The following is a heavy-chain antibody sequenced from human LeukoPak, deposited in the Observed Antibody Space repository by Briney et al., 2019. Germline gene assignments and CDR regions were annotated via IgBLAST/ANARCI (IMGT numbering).Heavy chain of an antibody. J-gene: IGHJ4*02. CDR2: IYYSGST. CDR1: GGSISSYY. D-gene: IGHD3-10*01. CDR3: ARNSLRITMFRGVITD. Sequence: PSETLSLTCTVSGGSISSYYWSWIRQPPGKGLEWIGYIYYSGSTNYNPSLKSRVTISVDTSKNQFSLKLSSVTAADTAVYYCARNSLRITMFRGVITDGGRGTLVTVSS. V-gene: IGHV4-59*08.